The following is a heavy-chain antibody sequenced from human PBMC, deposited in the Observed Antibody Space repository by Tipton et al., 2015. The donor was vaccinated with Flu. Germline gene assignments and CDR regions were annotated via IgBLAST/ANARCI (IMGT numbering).Heavy chain of an antibody. CDR1: GGSISTSGYY. CDR2: IYYSGST. V-gene: IGHV4-39*07. Sequence: LRLSCTVSGGSISTSGYYWGWIRQPPGKGLEWIGSIYYSGSTYDNPSLKSRVTISVDTSKNQFSLKLSSVTAADTAVYYCARVGVVTPFDYWGRGTLVTVSS. CDR3: ARVGVVTPFDY. J-gene: IGHJ4*02. D-gene: IGHD4-23*01.